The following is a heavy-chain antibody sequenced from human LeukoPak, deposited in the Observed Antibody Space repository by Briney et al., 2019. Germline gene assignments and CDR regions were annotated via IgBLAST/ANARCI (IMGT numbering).Heavy chain of an antibody. CDR2: IYYSGST. J-gene: IGHJ4*02. Sequence: SETLSLTCTVSGGSISSSSYYWGWIRQPPGKGLEWIGSIYYSGSTYYNPSLKGRVTISVDTSKNQFSLKLSSVTAADTAVYYCARDRATYSSGPLDYWGQGTLVTVSS. V-gene: IGHV4-39*02. CDR3: ARDRATYSSGPLDY. CDR1: GGSISSSSYY. D-gene: IGHD6-19*01.